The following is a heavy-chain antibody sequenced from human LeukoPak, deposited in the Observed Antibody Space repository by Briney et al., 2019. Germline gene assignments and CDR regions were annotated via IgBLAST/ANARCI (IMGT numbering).Heavy chain of an antibody. CDR1: GFTFSSYG. CDR3: AKDHLGSGSYYGFDY. Sequence: AGGSPRLSCTASGFTFSSYGMHWVRQAPGKGLEWVAVISYDGSNKYYADSVKGRFTISRDNSKNTLYLQMNSLRAEDTALYYCAKDHLGSGSYYGFDYWGQGTLVTVSS. CDR2: ISYDGSNK. J-gene: IGHJ4*02. V-gene: IGHV3-30*18. D-gene: IGHD1-26*01.